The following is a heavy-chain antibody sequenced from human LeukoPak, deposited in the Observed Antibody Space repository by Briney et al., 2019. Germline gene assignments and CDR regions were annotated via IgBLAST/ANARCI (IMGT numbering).Heavy chain of an antibody. CDR3: ARDMGG. J-gene: IGHJ4*02. V-gene: IGHV4-59*01. CDR1: SGSISSYY. D-gene: IGHD3-16*01. Sequence: SETLSLTCTVSSGSISSYYWSWIRQPPGKGLEWIGYIYYSGSTNYNPSLKSRVTISVDTSKNQFSLKLSSVTAADTAVYYCARDMGGWGQGTLVTVSS. CDR2: IYYSGST.